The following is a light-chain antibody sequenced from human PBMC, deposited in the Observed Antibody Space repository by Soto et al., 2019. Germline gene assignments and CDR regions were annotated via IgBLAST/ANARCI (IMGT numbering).Light chain of an antibody. V-gene: IGKV1-5*03. Sequence: DIQMTQSPSTLYASVGDRVTITCRASQSISSWLAWYQQKPGKAPKILIYKASSLESGVPSRFSGSGSGTEFTLTISSLQPDDFATYYCLQYNSYSWTFGQGTKVEIK. CDR1: QSISSW. CDR2: KAS. CDR3: LQYNSYSWT. J-gene: IGKJ1*01.